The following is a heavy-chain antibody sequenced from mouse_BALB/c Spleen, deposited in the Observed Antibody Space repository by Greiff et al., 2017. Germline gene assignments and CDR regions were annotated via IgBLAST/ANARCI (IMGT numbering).Heavy chain of an antibody. CDR2: IWRGGST. Sequence: VKVEESGPSLVQPSQSLSITCTVSGFSLTSYGVHWVRQSPGKGLEWLGVIWRGGSTDYNAAFMSRLSITKDNSKSQVFFKMNSLQANDTAIYYCARKGLRHGYYYAMDYWGQGTSVTVSS. CDR3: ARKGLRHGYYYAMDY. CDR1: GFSLTSYG. V-gene: IGHV2-5-1*01. J-gene: IGHJ4*01. D-gene: IGHD2-4*01.